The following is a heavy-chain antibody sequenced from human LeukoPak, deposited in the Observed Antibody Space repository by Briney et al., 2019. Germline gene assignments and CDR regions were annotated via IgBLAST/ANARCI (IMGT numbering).Heavy chain of an antibody. Sequence: SETLSLTCAVYGGSFSGDFWSWLRQSPGKGLEWIGEIKHDGSTTYNPSLESRVTMSLDTSTNQISLEMTSVTAADTAVYYCARLSGRGTHYWGQGTLVTVSS. CDR3: ARLSGRGTHY. CDR1: GGSFSGDF. D-gene: IGHD1-1*01. J-gene: IGHJ4*02. V-gene: IGHV4-34*01. CDR2: IKHDGST.